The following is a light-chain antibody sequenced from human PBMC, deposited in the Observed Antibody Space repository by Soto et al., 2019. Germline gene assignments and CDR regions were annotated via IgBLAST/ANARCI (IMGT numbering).Light chain of an antibody. CDR1: SSDVGGYNY. CDR2: DVS. J-gene: IGLJ1*01. V-gene: IGLV2-11*01. CDR3: CSYAGSYTLYV. Sequence: QSVLTQPRSVSGSPGQSVTISCTGTSSDVGGYNYVSWYQQHPGKAPKLMIYDVSKRPSGVPDRFSGSKSGNTASLTISGLQAEDEADDYCCSYAGSYTLYVFGTGTKLTVL.